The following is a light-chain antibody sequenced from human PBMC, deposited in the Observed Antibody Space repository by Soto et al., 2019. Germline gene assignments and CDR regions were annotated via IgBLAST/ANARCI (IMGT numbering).Light chain of an antibody. CDR1: QSVSGW. V-gene: IGKV1-5*01. Sequence: DIKLTQSPSTLSASVGETVTVTCLASQSVSGWLAWYQQKPGEAPKLLIYDASALPRGVPARFSGSGSGTKFTLTIASLQPDDFATYHCQQYETFSGTFGPGTKVDIK. CDR2: DAS. CDR3: QQYETFSGT. J-gene: IGKJ1*01.